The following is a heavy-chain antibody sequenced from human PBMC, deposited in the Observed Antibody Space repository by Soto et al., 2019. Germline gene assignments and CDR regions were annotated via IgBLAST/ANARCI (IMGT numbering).Heavy chain of an antibody. Sequence: SETLSLTCTVSGGSISSYYWSWIRQPPGKGLEWIGYIYYSGSTNYNPSLKSRVTISVDTSKNQFSLKLSSVTAADTAVYYCARGIAAAGPYDYWGQGTLVTVSS. CDR3: ARGIAAAGPYDY. V-gene: IGHV4-59*01. D-gene: IGHD6-13*01. CDR1: GGSISSYY. J-gene: IGHJ4*02. CDR2: IYYSGST.